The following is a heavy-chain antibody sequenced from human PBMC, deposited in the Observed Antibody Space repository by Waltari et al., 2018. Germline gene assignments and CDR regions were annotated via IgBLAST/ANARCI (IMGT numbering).Heavy chain of an antibody. Sequence: QVQLQQWGAGLLKPSETLSLTCAVYGGSFSGYYWSWSRQPPGKGLEWIGEINHSGSTNYNPSLKSRVTISVDTSKNQFSLKLSSVTAADTAVYYCARRLAYEGGAFDIWGQGTMVTVSS. V-gene: IGHV4-34*01. CDR2: INHSGST. D-gene: IGHD2-21*01. CDR3: ARRLAYEGGAFDI. CDR1: GGSFSGYY. J-gene: IGHJ3*02.